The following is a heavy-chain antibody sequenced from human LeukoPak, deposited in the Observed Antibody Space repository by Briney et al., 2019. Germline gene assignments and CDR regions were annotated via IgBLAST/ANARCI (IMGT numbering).Heavy chain of an antibody. CDR2: ISYSGST. Sequence: SETLSLTCTVSGGSISSSSYFWGWIRQPPGKGLEWIGSISYSGSTYYNPSLKSRVTISVGTSMNQLSLKLSSVTAADTAVYFCARTHSDYAFDYWGQGTLVTVSS. D-gene: IGHD3-16*01. CDR3: ARTHSDYAFDY. V-gene: IGHV4-39*07. J-gene: IGHJ4*02. CDR1: GGSISSSSYF.